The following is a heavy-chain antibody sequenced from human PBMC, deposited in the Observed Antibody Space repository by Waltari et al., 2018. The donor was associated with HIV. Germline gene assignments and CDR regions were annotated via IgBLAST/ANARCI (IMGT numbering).Heavy chain of an antibody. CDR1: GGTFRSYA. CDR3: ARDKSCTNGVCHYFDP. J-gene: IGHJ5*02. V-gene: IGHV1-69*06. CDR2: IIPIFGPA. D-gene: IGHD2-8*01. Sequence: QVQLVQSGAEVKKPGSSVKVSCKASGGTFRSYAISWVRQAPRQGLEWMGGIIPIFGPANDSQKFQGRVTITADKSTSTAYMELSSLRSDDMAVYYCARDKSCTNGVCHYFDPWGQGTLVTVSS.